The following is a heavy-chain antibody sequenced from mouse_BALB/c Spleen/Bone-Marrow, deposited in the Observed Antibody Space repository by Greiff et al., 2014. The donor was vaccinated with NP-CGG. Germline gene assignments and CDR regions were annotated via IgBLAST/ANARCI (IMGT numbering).Heavy chain of an antibody. CDR1: GFSIKDTY. CDR2: IDPANGNT. CDR3: ASYYYGSSGFAY. Sequence: EVKVEESGAELVKPGASVKLSCTASGFSIKDTYMHWVKQRPEQGLEWIGRIDPANGNTKYDPKFQGKATITADTSSNTAYLQLSSLTSEDTAVYYCASYYYGSSGFAYWGQGTLVTVSA. D-gene: IGHD1-1*01. V-gene: IGHV14-3*02. J-gene: IGHJ3*01.